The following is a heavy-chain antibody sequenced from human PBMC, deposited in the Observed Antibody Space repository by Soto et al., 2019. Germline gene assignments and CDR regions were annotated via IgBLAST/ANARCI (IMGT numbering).Heavy chain of an antibody. Sequence: QVQLVQSGAEVKKPGASVKVSCKASGYTFTSYGITWVRQAPAQGLEWMGWISSYNGNTNYTQKLQGRVTMTTDTSTSTAYMELRSHRSDDTAVYYCARGRCGDLRARPNWFDPWGQGTLVTVSS. CDR3: ARGRCGDLRARPNWFDP. V-gene: IGHV1-18*01. CDR1: GYTFTSYG. CDR2: ISSYNGNT. D-gene: IGHD4-17*01. J-gene: IGHJ5*02.